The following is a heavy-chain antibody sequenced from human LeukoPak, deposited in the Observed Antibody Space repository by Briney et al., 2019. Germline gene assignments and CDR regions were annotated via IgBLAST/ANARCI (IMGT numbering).Heavy chain of an antibody. J-gene: IGHJ2*01. Sequence: SETLSLTCTVSGGSISNYYWSWIRQPPGKGLEWIGYIYYSGSTNYNPSLKSRVTISVDTSKNQFSLNLISVTAADTAVYYCTRAIHPANSGWCEFRYFDLWGRGTLVTVSS. CDR1: GGSISNYY. V-gene: IGHV4-59*01. D-gene: IGHD6-19*01. CDR3: TRAIHPANSGWCEFRYFDL. CDR2: IYYSGST.